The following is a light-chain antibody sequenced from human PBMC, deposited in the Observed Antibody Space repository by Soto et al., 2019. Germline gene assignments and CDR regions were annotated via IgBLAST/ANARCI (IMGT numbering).Light chain of an antibody. CDR3: QQNNDPPT. Sequence: EIVMTQSPATLSVSPGERATLSCRASQSVSSNLAWYQQKYGQAPRLLIYGASTRATGIPARFSGSGSGTESTLTSSSQRDEDAGVYFCQQNNDPPTFGQGTKVEIK. CDR2: GAS. J-gene: IGKJ1*01. CDR1: QSVSSN. V-gene: IGKV3-15*01.